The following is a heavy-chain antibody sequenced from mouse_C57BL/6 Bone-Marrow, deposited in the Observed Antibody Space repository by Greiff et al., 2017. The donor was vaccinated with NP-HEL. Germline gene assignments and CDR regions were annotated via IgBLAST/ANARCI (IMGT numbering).Heavy chain of an antibody. V-gene: IGHV1-50*01. CDR1: GYTFTSYW. CDR3: ASHSNYEYFDV. Sequence: QVQLQQPGAELVKPGASVKLSCKASGYTFTSYWMPWVKQRPGQGLEWIGEIDPSDSYTTYNQKFKGKATLTVDTSSSTAYMQLSSLTSEDSAVYYCASHSNYEYFDVWGTGTTVTVSS. D-gene: IGHD2-5*01. CDR2: IDPSDSYT. J-gene: IGHJ1*03.